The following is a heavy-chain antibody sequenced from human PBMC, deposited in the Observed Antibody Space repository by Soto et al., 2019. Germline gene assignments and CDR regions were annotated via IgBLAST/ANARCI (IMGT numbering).Heavy chain of an antibody. V-gene: IGHV4-30-2*05. Sequence: SETLSLTCAVSGGSISSGGYSWSWIRQPPGKGLEWIGYIYYSGSTYYNPSLKSRVTISVDTSKNQFSLKLSSVTAADTAVYYCASYWNLCSGGSRYTPTKVDYWGQGPLVTVSS. CDR2: IYYSGST. CDR3: ASYWNLCSGGSRYTPTKVDY. D-gene: IGHD2-15*01. J-gene: IGHJ4*02. CDR1: GGSISSGGYS.